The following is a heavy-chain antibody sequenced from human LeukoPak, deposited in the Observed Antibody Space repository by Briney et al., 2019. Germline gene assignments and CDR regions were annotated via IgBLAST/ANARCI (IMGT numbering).Heavy chain of an antibody. D-gene: IGHD6-6*01. CDR1: GFTFSSCS. CDR3: ASLRGQLASPDY. Sequence: GGSLRLSCAASGFTFSSCSMNWVRQAPGKGLEWVSSISSSSSYIYYADSVKGRFTISRDNAKNSLYLQMNSLRAEDTAVYYCASLRGQLASPDYWGQGTLVTVSS. V-gene: IGHV3-21*01. CDR2: ISSSSSYI. J-gene: IGHJ4*02.